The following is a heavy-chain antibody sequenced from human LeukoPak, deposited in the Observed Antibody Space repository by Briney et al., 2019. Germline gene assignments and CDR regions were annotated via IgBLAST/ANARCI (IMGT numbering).Heavy chain of an antibody. Sequence: PSETLSLTCAVYGGSFSGYYWSWIRQPPGKGLEWIGEINHSGSTNYNPSLKSRVTISVDTSKNQFSLKLSSVTAADTAVYYCALGGYTYGPASYYYYGMDVRGQGTTVTVSS. CDR3: ALGGYTYGPASYYYYGMDV. J-gene: IGHJ6*02. V-gene: IGHV4-34*01. D-gene: IGHD5-18*01. CDR2: INHSGST. CDR1: GGSFSGYY.